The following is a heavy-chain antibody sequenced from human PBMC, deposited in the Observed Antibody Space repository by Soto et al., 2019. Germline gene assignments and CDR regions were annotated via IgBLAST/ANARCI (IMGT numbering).Heavy chain of an antibody. Sequence: QVQLVQSGAEVKKPGASVKVSCKASGDTFTSYDINWVRQATGQGLEWMGWMNPNSGHTGYAQKLQGRVTMTRSTSISTAYMNLSSLTSEDTAVYYCANGGSTSAFDIWGQGTMVTVSS. CDR3: ANGGSTSAFDI. J-gene: IGHJ3*02. CDR2: MNPNSGHT. D-gene: IGHD2-2*01. V-gene: IGHV1-8*01. CDR1: GDTFTSYD.